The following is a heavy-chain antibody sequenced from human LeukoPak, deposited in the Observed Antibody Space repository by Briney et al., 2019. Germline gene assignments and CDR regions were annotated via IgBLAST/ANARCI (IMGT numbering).Heavy chain of an antibody. CDR3: ARHGGAYGDYWYYFDY. J-gene: IGHJ4*02. Sequence: SETLSLTCTVSGDSISGNYWTWIRQPPGKGLEWIGYIYYSGSTNYNPSLKSRVTISVDTSKNQFSLKLSSVTAADTAVYYCARHGGAYGDYWYYFDYWGQGTLVTVSS. V-gene: IGHV4-59*08. CDR1: GDSISGNY. D-gene: IGHD4-17*01. CDR2: IYYSGST.